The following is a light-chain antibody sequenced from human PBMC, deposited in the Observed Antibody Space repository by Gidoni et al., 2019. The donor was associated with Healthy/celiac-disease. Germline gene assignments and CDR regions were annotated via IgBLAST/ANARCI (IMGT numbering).Light chain of an antibody. CDR2: ATS. CDR3: QQSYSTLWT. CDR1: QSISSY. Sequence: DIQMPQSPSSLSASVGDRVTITCRASQSISSYLNWYQQKPGKAPKLLIYATSSLQSGVPSRFSGSGSGTDFTLTISSLQPEEFATYYCQQSYSTLWTFGQGAKVEIK. J-gene: IGKJ1*01. V-gene: IGKV1-39*01.